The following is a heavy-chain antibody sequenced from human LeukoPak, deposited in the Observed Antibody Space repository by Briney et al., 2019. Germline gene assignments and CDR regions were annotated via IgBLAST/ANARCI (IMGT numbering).Heavy chain of an antibody. D-gene: IGHD3-22*01. CDR3: ATTRNHYYDSSGPLYAFDI. V-gene: IGHV4-59*01. CDR1: GGSISSYY. CDR2: IYYSGST. J-gene: IGHJ3*02. Sequence: PSETLSLTCTVSGGSISSYYWSWIRQPPGKGLEWIGYIYYSGSTNYNPSLKSRVTISVDTSKNQFSLKLSSVTAADTAVYYCATTRNHYYDSSGPLYAFDIWGQGTMVTVSS.